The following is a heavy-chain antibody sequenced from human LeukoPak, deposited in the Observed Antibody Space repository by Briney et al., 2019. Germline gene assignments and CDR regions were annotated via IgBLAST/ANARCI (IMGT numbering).Heavy chain of an antibody. Sequence: GGSLRLSCAASGFTFSSYWMTWVRQAPGKGLEWVANIKRDGSEKHYVDSVKGRFTISRDNAKNSMFLQMNSLRAEDTAVYFCAKAADHYGSGSYYNGDYWGQGTLVTVSS. CDR3: AKAADHYGSGSYYNGDY. V-gene: IGHV3-7*03. J-gene: IGHJ4*02. CDR1: GFTFSSYW. D-gene: IGHD3-10*01. CDR2: IKRDGSEK.